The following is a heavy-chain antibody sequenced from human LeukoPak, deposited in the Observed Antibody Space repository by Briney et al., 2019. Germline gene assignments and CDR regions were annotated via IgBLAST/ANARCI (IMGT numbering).Heavy chain of an antibody. Sequence: GGSLRLSCAASGFTFSSYAMSWVRQVPGKGLEWVSAISGSGGSTYYADSVKGRFTISRDNSKNTLYLQMNSLRAEDTAVYYCAKDDGWFGELLPFDYWGQGTLVTVSS. CDR2: ISGSGGST. V-gene: IGHV3-23*01. J-gene: IGHJ4*02. CDR1: GFTFSSYA. D-gene: IGHD3-10*01. CDR3: AKDDGWFGELLPFDY.